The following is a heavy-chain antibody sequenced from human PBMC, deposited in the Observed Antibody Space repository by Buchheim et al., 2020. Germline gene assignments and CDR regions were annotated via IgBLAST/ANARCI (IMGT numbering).Heavy chain of an antibody. Sequence: EVQLVESGGGLVQHGGSLRLSCAASGFTFSSYSMNWVRQAPGKGLEWVSYISSSSSTIYYADSVKGRFTISRDNAKNSLYLQMNSLRAEDTAVYYCAREMTTVLEEVPYNWFDPWGQGTL. CDR2: ISSSSSTI. J-gene: IGHJ5*02. V-gene: IGHV3-48*04. CDR1: GFTFSSYS. CDR3: AREMTTVLEEVPYNWFDP. D-gene: IGHD4-11*01.